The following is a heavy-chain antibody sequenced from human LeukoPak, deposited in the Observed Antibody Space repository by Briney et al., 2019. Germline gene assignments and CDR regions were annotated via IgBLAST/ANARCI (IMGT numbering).Heavy chain of an antibody. CDR3: AKEAVGAKEGAFDI. J-gene: IGHJ3*02. Sequence: GGSLRLSCAASGFTSSSYSVNWVRQAPGKGLEWVSYIGGGSSPISYADSVKGRFTISRDDAKNSLYLQMNSLRAEDMALYYCAKEAVGAKEGAFDIWGQGTMVTVSS. V-gene: IGHV3-48*04. D-gene: IGHD1-26*01. CDR1: GFTSSSYS. CDR2: IGGGSSPI.